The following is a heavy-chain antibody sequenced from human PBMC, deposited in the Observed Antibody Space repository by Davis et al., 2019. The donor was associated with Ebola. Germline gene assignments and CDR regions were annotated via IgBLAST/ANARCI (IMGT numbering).Heavy chain of an antibody. J-gene: IGHJ3*02. Sequence: MPGGSLRLSCAVYGGSFSGYYWSWIRQLPGKGLEWIGEINHSGSTNYNPSLKSRVTISVDTSKNQFSLKLSSVTAADTAVYYCARRMYYDFWSGYPYDAFDIWGQGTMVTVSS. D-gene: IGHD3-3*01. CDR2: INHSGST. V-gene: IGHV4-34*01. CDR1: GGSFSGYY. CDR3: ARRMYYDFWSGYPYDAFDI.